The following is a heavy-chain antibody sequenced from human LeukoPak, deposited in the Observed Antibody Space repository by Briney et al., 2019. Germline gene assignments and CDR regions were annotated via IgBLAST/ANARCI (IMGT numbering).Heavy chain of an antibody. J-gene: IGHJ4*02. D-gene: IGHD6-13*01. V-gene: IGHV3-30*02. Sequence: PGGSLRLSCAASGFTFSSYGTHWVRQAPGKGLEWVAVIWYDGSNKYYADSVKDRFDISRDNSKQTLYLQMNGLKSEDTAVYYCAKGGVSDRGSWYGDYLDYWGQGTLVTVSS. CDR3: AKGGVSDRGSWYGDYLDY. CDR2: IWYDGSNK. CDR1: GFTFSSYG.